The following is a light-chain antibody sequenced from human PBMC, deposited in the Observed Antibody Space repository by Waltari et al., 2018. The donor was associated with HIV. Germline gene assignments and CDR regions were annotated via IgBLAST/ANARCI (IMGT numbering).Light chain of an antibody. Sequence: QSVVTQPPSASGTPGQMVVLSCSGSDSNIGSNSVNCYQQVPGAAPKIPIYRDDQRFSGVPDRFSGSKSATSAALAISELRSEDEADYYCAVWDDSLRGGVFGGGTKLTVL. V-gene: IGLV1-47*01. CDR3: AVWDDSLRGGV. CDR1: DSNIGSNS. CDR2: RDD. J-gene: IGLJ3*02.